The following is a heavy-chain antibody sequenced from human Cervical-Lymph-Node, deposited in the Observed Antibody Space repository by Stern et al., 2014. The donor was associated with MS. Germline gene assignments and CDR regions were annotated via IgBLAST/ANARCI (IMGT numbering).Heavy chain of an antibody. CDR1: GFTFSAYA. J-gene: IGHJ4*02. CDR3: AKDGCKSDSCYLNY. CDR2: VSGNGDKT. V-gene: IGHV3-23*04. Sequence: EVQLVESGGGLVQPGGSLRLSCAAYGFTFSAYAMSWVRQAPGKGLEWVSTVSGNGDKTYYADSVKGRFTVSRDNSNNTLYLQMSSLRADDTAIYYCAKDGCKSDSCYLNYWGQGTLLTVSS. D-gene: IGHD2-2*01.